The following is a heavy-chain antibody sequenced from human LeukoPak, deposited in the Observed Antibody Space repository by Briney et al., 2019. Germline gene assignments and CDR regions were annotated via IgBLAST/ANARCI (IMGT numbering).Heavy chain of an antibody. CDR1: GGTFSSYA. V-gene: IGHV1-69*04. D-gene: IGHD3-10*01. Sequence: SVKVSCKASGGTFSSYAISWVRQAPGQGLEWMGRIIPILGIANYAQKFQGRVTITADKSTSTAYMELSSLRSEDTAVYYCARGTIGYGSGPSYYGMDVWGQGTTVTVSS. CDR3: ARGTIGYGSGPSYYGMDV. J-gene: IGHJ6*02. CDR2: IIPILGIA.